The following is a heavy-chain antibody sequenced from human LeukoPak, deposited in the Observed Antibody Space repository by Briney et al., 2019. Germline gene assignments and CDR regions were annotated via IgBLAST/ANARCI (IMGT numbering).Heavy chain of an antibody. Sequence: GGSLKISCKGSGYSFTNYWIGWVRQMPGKGLEWMGIVYSDNSDTRYSPSFQGQVTISADKSISTAYLQWRSLKASDTAMDYCARWRTVTRFVVDHGGQGTLVAVSS. CDR2: VYSDNSDT. J-gene: IGHJ4*02. D-gene: IGHD4-17*01. V-gene: IGHV5-51*01. CDR1: GYSFTNYW. CDR3: ARWRTVTRFVVDH.